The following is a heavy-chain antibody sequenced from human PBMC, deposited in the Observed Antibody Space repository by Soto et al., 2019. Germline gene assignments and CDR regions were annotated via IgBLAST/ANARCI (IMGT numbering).Heavy chain of an antibody. CDR3: AYTTISNGN. V-gene: IGHV3-7*01. J-gene: IGHJ4*02. CDR2: IKQDGSEK. CDR1: GFTFSNYW. D-gene: IGHD3-16*01. Sequence: EVQLVESGGGLVQPGGSLRLSCAASGFTFSNYWMNWVRQAPGKGLEWVANIKQDGSEKHYVDSVKGRFTISRDNAKNSLFLQMNSLRAEDTAVYYCAYTTISNGNWGQGTLVTVSS.